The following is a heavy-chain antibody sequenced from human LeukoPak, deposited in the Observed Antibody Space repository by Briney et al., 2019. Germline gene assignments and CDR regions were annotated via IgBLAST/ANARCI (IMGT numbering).Heavy chain of an antibody. Sequence: TGGSLRLSCAASGFAFSNHAMTWVRQAPGQGLEWVSSIGSSDGRTYYAESVRGRFTISRDNSKNTLSLQMNSLRVEDTAVYYCAKEERYSSGWRDWGQGTLATVSS. V-gene: IGHV3-23*01. CDR1: GFAFSNHA. CDR2: IGSSDGRT. D-gene: IGHD6-19*01. CDR3: AKEERYSSGWRD. J-gene: IGHJ4*02.